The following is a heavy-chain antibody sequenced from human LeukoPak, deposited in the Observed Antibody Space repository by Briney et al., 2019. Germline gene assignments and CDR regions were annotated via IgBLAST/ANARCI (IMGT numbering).Heavy chain of an antibody. CDR3: ARFGTSSSRFFDQ. D-gene: IGHD6-6*01. CDR1: GGSISAYY. Sequence: SETLSLTCTVSGGSISAYYWSWIRQPPGKGLEWIGYIHYSGTTNYYPSLKSRVTIALDTSKNQFSLKLNSVPAADTAVYYCARFGTSSSRFFDQWGQGTLVTVSS. CDR2: IHYSGTT. V-gene: IGHV4-59*01. J-gene: IGHJ4*02.